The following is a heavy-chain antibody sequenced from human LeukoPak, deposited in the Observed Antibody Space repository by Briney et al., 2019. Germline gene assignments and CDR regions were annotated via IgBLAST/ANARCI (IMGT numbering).Heavy chain of an antibody. CDR3: ARERGYCSSSNCYTSDAFDI. J-gene: IGHJ3*02. CDR1: GYTFTGYY. Sequence: ASVKVSCKTSGYTFTGYYMHWVRQAPGHGLEWMGWINPNSGGTKYAQSFQGRVTMTRDTSISTAYMELSRLRSDDTAVYYCARERGYCSSSNCYTSDAFDIWGQGTMVTVSS. D-gene: IGHD2-2*02. CDR2: INPNSGGT. V-gene: IGHV1-2*02.